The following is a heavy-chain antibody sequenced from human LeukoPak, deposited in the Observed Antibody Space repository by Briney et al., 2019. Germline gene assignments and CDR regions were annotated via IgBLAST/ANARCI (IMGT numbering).Heavy chain of an antibody. J-gene: IGHJ4*02. CDR1: GFTFSSYA. V-gene: IGHV3-23*01. D-gene: IGHD3-22*01. CDR2: ISGSGGST. Sequence: GGSLRLSCAASGFTFSSYAMSWVRQAPGKGLEWVSAISGSGGSTYYADSVKGRFAISRDNSKNTLYLQMNSLRAEDTAVYYCAKDRGYYDSSGYSTRGGFDYWGQGTLVTVSS. CDR3: AKDRGYYDSSGYSTRGGFDY.